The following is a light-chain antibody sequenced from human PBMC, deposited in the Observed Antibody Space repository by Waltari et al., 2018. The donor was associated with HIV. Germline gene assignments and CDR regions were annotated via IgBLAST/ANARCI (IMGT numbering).Light chain of an antibody. V-gene: IGKV1-27*01. CDR1: QGVNNY. CDR2: AAS. Sequence: DIQMTQSPSSLSASVGDRVTITCRASQGVNNYLAWYQQRPGTVPKLLIYAASTLRSGVPSRFSGSGSGTDFTLTISSLQAEDVAIYYCQQYYSSPPLFGGGTKVEI. CDR3: QQYYSSPPL. J-gene: IGKJ4*01.